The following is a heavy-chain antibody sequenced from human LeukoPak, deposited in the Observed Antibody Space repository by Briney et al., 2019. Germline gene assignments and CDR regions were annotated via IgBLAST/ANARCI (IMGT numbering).Heavy chain of an antibody. J-gene: IGHJ5*02. CDR3: ARGSRRGSYPTGWFDP. V-gene: IGHV4-34*01. D-gene: IGHD5-12*01. CDR1: GGSFSGYY. Sequence: SETLSLTCAVYGGSFSGYYWSWIRQPPGKGLEWIGEINHSGSTNYNPSLKSRVTISVDTSKNQFSPKLSSVTAADTAVYYCARGSRRGSYPTGWFDPWGQGTLVTVSS. CDR2: INHSGST.